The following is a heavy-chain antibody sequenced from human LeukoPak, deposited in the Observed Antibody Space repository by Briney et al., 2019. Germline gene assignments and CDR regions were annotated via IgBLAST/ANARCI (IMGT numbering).Heavy chain of an antibody. V-gene: IGHV1-69*06. Sequence: ASVKVSCKASGSTFSSYTISWVRQAPGQGLEWMGGIIPIFGTTNYAQKFQDRVTITADKSTSTAYMEVSSLRSEDTAVYYCARVVGLTGYSSSWYSGYYYYMDVWGKGTTVTVSS. D-gene: IGHD6-13*01. CDR2: IIPIFGTT. CDR1: GSTFSSYT. J-gene: IGHJ6*03. CDR3: ARVVGLTGYSSSWYSGYYYYMDV.